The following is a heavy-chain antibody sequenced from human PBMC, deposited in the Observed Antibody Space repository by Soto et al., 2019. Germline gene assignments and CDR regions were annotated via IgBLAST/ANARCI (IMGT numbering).Heavy chain of an antibody. CDR3: AATFDYASGDDAFDI. Sequence: SVKVSCKASGFTFTSSAVQWVRQARGQRLEWKGWIVVGSGNTNYAQKFQERVTITRDMSTSTAYMELSSLRSEDTVVYYCAATFDYASGDDAFDIWGQGTMVTVSS. D-gene: IGHD3-9*01. CDR1: GFTFTSSA. CDR2: IVVGSGNT. J-gene: IGHJ3*02. V-gene: IGHV1-58*01.